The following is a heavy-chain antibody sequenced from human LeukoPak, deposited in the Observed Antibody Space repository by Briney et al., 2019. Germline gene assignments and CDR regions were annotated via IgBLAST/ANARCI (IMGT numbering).Heavy chain of an antibody. J-gene: IGHJ4*02. D-gene: IGHD6-19*01. V-gene: IGHV3-53*01. CDR1: GFTVSSNY. Sequence: PGGSLRLSCAASGFTVSSNYMSWVRQAPGKGLEWVSVIYSGGSTYYADSVKGRFTISRDNSKNTLYLQMNSLRAEDTAVYYCAKEVIAVAGTEDYWGQGTLVTVSS. CDR3: AKEVIAVAGTEDY. CDR2: IYSGGST.